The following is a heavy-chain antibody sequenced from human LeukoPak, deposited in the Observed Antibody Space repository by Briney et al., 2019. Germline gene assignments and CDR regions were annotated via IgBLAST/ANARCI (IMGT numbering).Heavy chain of an antibody. CDR2: ISAYNGNT. CDR3: ARDPGGRLPHDAFDI. V-gene: IGHV1-18*01. CDR1: GYTFTSYG. D-gene: IGHD2-21*01. Sequence: GASVKVSCKASGYTFTSYGISWVRQAPGQGLEWMGWISAYNGNTNYAQKLQGRVTMTTDTSTSTAYMELRSLRSDDTAVYYCARDPGGRLPHDAFDIWGQGTMVTVSS. J-gene: IGHJ3*02.